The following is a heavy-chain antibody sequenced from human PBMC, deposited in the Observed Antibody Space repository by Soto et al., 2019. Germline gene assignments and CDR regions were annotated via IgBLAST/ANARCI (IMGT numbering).Heavy chain of an antibody. J-gene: IGHJ3*02. CDR2: THDSGST. CDR1: GGSISSGDYY. Sequence: TRSFTCTVSGGSISSGDYYWSWIRQHPEKGVEWIGYTHDSGSTYYNLSLKSRVTISVDTSKKQFSLKLSFVTAADTAVYYCAREEGGYSYGYPRLDASDIWGQGTMGT. D-gene: IGHD5-18*01. CDR3: AREEGGYSYGYPRLDASDI. V-gene: IGHV4-31*03.